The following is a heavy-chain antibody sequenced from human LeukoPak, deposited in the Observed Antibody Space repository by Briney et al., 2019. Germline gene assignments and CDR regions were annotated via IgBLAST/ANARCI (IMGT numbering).Heavy chain of an antibody. CDR3: ARGCLPVVAATPYYFDY. D-gene: IGHD2-15*01. CDR1: GGSISSSSYY. V-gene: IGHV4-39*07. CDR2: IYYSGST. J-gene: IGHJ4*01. Sequence: SETLSLTCTVSGGSISSSSYYWGWIRQPPGKGLEWIGSIYYSGSTYYNPSLKSRVTISVDTSKNQFSLKLSSVTAADTAVYYCARGCLPVVAATPYYFDYWGQRTLVTVSS.